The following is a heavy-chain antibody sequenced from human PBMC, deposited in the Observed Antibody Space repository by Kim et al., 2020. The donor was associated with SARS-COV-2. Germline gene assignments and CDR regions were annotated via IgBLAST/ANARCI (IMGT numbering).Heavy chain of an antibody. Sequence: SVKVSCKASGGTFSSYAISWVRQAPGQGLEWMGGIIPIFGTANYAQKFQGRVTITADESTSTAYMELSSLRSEDTAVYYCARGGRGYYYNDAFDIWGQGTMVTVSS. CDR1: GGTFSSYA. D-gene: IGHD3-22*01. CDR2: IIPIFGTA. CDR3: ARGGRGYYYNDAFDI. V-gene: IGHV1-69*13. J-gene: IGHJ3*02.